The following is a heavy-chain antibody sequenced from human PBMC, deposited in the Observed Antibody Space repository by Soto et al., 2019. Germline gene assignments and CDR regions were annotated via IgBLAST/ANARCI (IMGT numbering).Heavy chain of an antibody. Sequence: LRLSCAASGFTFSSYAMSWVRQARGKGLERVSAISGSGGSTYYADSVKGRFTISRDNSKNTLYLQMNSLRAEDTAVYYCAKRYSGSYKSEYFQHWGQGTLVTVSS. CDR3: AKRYSGSYKSEYFQH. V-gene: IGHV3-23*01. CDR2: ISGSGGST. J-gene: IGHJ1*01. D-gene: IGHD1-26*01. CDR1: GFTFSSYA.